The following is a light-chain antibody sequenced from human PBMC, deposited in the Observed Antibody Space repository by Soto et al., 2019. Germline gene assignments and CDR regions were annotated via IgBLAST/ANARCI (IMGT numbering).Light chain of an antibody. CDR2: GNT. CDR1: SSNIGAGCE. CDR3: QSYGSSLSASYV. J-gene: IGLJ1*01. Sequence: QSVLTQPPSVSGAPGQRVTISCTGCSSNIGAGCEVHWYQHLPGKAPKLLIYGNTNRPSGVPDRFSGSKSGTSASLAITGLQAEDGADYYCQSYGSSLSASYVFGGGTKVTVL. V-gene: IGLV1-40*01.